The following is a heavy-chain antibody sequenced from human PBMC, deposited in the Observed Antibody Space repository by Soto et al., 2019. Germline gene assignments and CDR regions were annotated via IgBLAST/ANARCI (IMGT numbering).Heavy chain of an antibody. V-gene: IGHV1-18*01. CDR2: FSAYNGNT. J-gene: IGHJ4*02. CDR1: GYTFTSYG. D-gene: IGHD2-15*01. CDR3: ARALGRLGYCSGGSCYADY. Sequence: QVQLVQSGAEVKKPGAAVKVSCKASGYTFTSYGISWVRQAPGQGLEWMGWFSAYNGNTNYAKKLQGRVTMTTNTSTSTAYMELRSLRSDDTAVYYCARALGRLGYCSGGSCYADYWGQGTLVTVSS.